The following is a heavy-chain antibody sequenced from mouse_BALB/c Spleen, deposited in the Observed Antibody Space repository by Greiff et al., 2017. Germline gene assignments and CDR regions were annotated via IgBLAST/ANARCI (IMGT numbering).Heavy chain of an antibody. D-gene: IGHD3-2*01. J-gene: IGHJ2*01. CDR1: GYSITSDYA. Sequence: EVQRVESGPGLVKPSQSLSLTCTVTGYSITSDYAWNWIRQCPGNKLEWMGYISYSGSTSYNPSLKSRISITRDTSKNQFFLQLNSVTTEDTATYYCAREETARATFDYWGQGTTLTVSS. V-gene: IGHV3-2*02. CDR2: ISYSGST. CDR3: AREETARATFDY.